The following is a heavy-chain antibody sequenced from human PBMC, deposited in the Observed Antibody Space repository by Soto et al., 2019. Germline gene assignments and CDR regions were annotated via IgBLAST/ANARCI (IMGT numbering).Heavy chain of an antibody. CDR2: IRSKANSYAT. J-gene: IGHJ4*02. Sequence: EVQVVVSGGGLVQPGGSLKLSCAASGVTFSGSAMHWVRQASGKGLEWVGRIRSKANSYATAYGASVKGRFTMSRDDSKNTACLQMNSLKTEDTAVYYCSTRGDGYNADFDYWGQGTLVTVSS. CDR3: STRGDGYNADFDY. V-gene: IGHV3-73*01. D-gene: IGHD5-12*01. CDR1: GVTFSGSA.